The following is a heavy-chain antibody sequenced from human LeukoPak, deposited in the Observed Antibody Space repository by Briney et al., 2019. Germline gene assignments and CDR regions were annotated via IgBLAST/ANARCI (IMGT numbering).Heavy chain of an antibody. CDR3: AKKGEAATLDY. J-gene: IGHJ4*02. CDR2: IRSSGSMI. Sequence: IPGGSLRLSCAASGFTFSDYYMSWIRQAPGKGLEWVSYIRSSGSMIYYADSVKGRFTISRDNSKNSLYLQMNSLRTEDTALYYCAKKGEAATLDYWGQGTLVTVSS. CDR1: GFTFSDYY. V-gene: IGHV3-11*01. D-gene: IGHD2-15*01.